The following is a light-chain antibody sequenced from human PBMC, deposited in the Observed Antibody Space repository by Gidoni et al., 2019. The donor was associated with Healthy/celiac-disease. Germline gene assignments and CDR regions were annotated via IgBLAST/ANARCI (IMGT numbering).Light chain of an antibody. Sequence: IVLTPSPATLSLSPGERATLSYRASQSVSSYLAWYQQNPGQAPRLLIYDASNRGTGRPARFSGSGSGTDFTLTISSLEPEDFAGYYCQQRSNWPPFTFGHGTKVDIK. CDR2: DAS. V-gene: IGKV3-11*01. J-gene: IGKJ3*01. CDR3: QQRSNWPPFT. CDR1: QSVSSY.